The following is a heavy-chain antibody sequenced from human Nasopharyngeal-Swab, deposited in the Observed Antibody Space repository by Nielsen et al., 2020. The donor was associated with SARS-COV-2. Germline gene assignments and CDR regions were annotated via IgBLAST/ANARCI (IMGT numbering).Heavy chain of an antibody. Sequence: GESLKISCAASGFTFSSYGMHWVRQAPGKGLEWVAVIWYDGSNKYYVDSVKGRFTISRDTSKNIVYLQMNSLRAEDTAVYYCARGGSSWDGLGFFDYWGQGTLVTVSS. CDR3: ARGGSSWDGLGFFDY. CDR2: IWYDGSNK. D-gene: IGHD6-13*01. CDR1: GFTFSSYG. V-gene: IGHV3-33*01. J-gene: IGHJ4*02.